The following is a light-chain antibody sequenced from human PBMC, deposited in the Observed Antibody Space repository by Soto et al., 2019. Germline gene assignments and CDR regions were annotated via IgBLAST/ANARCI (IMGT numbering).Light chain of an antibody. CDR3: QQYYSYPFT. V-gene: IGKV1-8*01. J-gene: IGKJ3*01. CDR2: AAS. CDR1: QGISSY. Sequence: AIRMTQSPSSLSASTGDRVTITCRASQGISSYLAWYQQKPGKAPKLLIYAASTLQSGVPSRFSGSGSGTDFTLTISCLQSEDFATYYCQQYYSYPFTFGRGTKVDIX.